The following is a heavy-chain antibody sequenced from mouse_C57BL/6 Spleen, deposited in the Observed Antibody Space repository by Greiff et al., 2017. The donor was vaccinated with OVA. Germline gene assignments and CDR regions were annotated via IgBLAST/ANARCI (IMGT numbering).Heavy chain of an antibody. D-gene: IGHD1-1*01. CDR1: GFTFSSYG. Sequence: EVKLVESGGDLVKPGGSLKLSCAASGFTFSSYGMSWVRQTPDKRLEWVATISSGGSYTYYPDSVKGRFTISRDNAKNTLYLQMSSLKSEDTAMYYCARREAYYGSSYYFDYWGQGTTLTVSS. CDR2: ISSGGSYT. CDR3: ARREAYYGSSYYFDY. V-gene: IGHV5-6*02. J-gene: IGHJ2*01.